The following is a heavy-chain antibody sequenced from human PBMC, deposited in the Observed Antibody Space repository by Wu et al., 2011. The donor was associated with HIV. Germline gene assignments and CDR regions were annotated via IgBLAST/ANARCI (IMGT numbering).Heavy chain of an antibody. CDR3: ARVEYYDSSWEIDY. V-gene: IGHV1-69*14. J-gene: IGHJ4*02. CDR1: GGTFSSYA. CDR2: IIPIFGTV. Sequence: QVQLVQSGAEVKKPGSSVKVSCKASGGTFSSYAISWVRQAPGQGLEWMGGIIPIFGTVNYAQKFQGRVTITADKSTSTAYMELSSLRSDDTAVYYCARVEYYDSSWEIDYWGQGTLVTVSS. D-gene: IGHD3-22*01.